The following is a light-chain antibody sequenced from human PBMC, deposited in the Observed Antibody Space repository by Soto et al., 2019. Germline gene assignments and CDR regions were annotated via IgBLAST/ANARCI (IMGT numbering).Light chain of an antibody. CDR1: SSDVGGYDY. V-gene: IGLV2-14*01. CDR2: EVT. Sequence: QSALTQPASVSGSPGQTITISCTGTSSDVGGYDYVSWYQQHPGKAPKLMIYEVTNRPSGVSNRFSGSKSANTASLTISGLQAEDEAGYYCSAYTSRTTLVFGGGTKLTVL. CDR3: SAYTSRTTLV. J-gene: IGLJ2*01.